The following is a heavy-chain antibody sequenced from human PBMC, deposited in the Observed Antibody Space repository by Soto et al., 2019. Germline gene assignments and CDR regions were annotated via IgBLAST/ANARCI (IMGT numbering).Heavy chain of an antibody. J-gene: IGHJ6*02. CDR3: ASAFESQSLNVGGMDV. CDR2: ISSDGDIT. V-gene: IGHV3-64D*06. CDR1: GFTFSNYD. D-gene: IGHD2-8*01. Sequence: GGSLILSCSASGFTFSNYDMVWVRQAPGKGLEYISAISSDGDITYYADSVKGRFTISRDNSKNTLSLQMSSLRAEDTAVYYCASAFESQSLNVGGMDVWGQGTTVTVSS.